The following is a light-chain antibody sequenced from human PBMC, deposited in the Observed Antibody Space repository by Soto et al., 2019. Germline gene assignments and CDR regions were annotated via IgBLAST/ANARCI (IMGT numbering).Light chain of an antibody. V-gene: IGLV1-44*01. J-gene: IGLJ2*01. CDR2: GDN. CDR1: ASSIGTNT. CDR3: AAWDGSLNNVL. Sequence: QSVLTQPPSASGTPGQRVTISCSGSASSIGTNTVNWYRQLPGTAPKLLIYGDNQRPSGVPDRFSGSKSGTSASLAISGLQSEEEAEYYCAAWDGSLNNVLFGGGTQLTVL.